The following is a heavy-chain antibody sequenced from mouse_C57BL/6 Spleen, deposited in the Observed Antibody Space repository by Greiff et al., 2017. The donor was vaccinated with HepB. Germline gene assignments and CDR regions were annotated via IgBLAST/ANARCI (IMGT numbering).Heavy chain of an antibody. D-gene: IGHD2-5*01. CDR2: ISDGGSYT. J-gene: IGHJ4*01. CDR1: GFTFSSYA. V-gene: IGHV5-4*01. CDR3: ARELAYSNYAMDY. Sequence: EVKVVESGGGLVKPGGSLKLSCAASGFTFSSYAMSWVRQTPEKRLEWVATISDGGSYTYYPDNVKGRFTISRDNAKNNLYLQMSHLKSEDTAMYYCARELAYSNYAMDYWGQGTSVTVSS.